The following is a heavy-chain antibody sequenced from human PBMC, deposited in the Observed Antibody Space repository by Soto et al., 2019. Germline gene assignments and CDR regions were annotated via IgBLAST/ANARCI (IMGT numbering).Heavy chain of an antibody. CDR2: IYYSGST. V-gene: IGHV4-31*03. J-gene: IGHJ4*02. Sequence: SETLSLTCTVSGGSISSGGYYWSWIRQHPGKGLEWIGYIYYSGSTYYNPSLKSRVTISVDTSKNQFSLKLSSVTAADTAVYYCASGYSYGYYFDYWGQGTLVTVSS. D-gene: IGHD5-18*01. CDR3: ASGYSYGYYFDY. CDR1: GGSISSGGYY.